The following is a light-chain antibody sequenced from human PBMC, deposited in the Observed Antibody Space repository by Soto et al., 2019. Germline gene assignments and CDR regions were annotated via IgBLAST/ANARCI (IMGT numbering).Light chain of an antibody. CDR1: QSVLYSSNNKNY. J-gene: IGKJ1*01. CDR3: QQYYSTPRT. CDR2: WAS. V-gene: IGKV4-1*01. Sequence: DIVMTQSPDSLAVSLGERATINCKSSQSVLYSSNNKNYLAWYQQKPGQPPKMLIYWASTRESGVPARFSGSGSATDFTLTISSLQAEDVAVYYCQQYYSTPRTFGQGTKVEIK.